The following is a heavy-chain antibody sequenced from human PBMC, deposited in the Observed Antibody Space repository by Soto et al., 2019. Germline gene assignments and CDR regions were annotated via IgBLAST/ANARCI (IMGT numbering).Heavy chain of an antibody. CDR3: ARDDSSGYYYPNWFDR. CDR2: IIPIFGTA. J-gene: IGHJ5*02. V-gene: IGHV1-69*06. D-gene: IGHD3-22*01. CDR1: GGTFSSYA. Sequence: QVQLVQSGAEVKKPGSSVKVSCKASGGTFSSYAISWVRQAPGQGLEWMGGIIPIFGTANYAQKFQGRVTITAEKSTSTAYMELSSLRTEYTAVYYCARDDSSGYYYPNWFDRWGQGTLVTVSS.